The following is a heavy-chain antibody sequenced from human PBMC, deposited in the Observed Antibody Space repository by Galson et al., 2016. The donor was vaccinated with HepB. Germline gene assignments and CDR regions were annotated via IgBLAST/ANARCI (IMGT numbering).Heavy chain of an antibody. J-gene: IGHJ6*02. V-gene: IGHV1-18*01. CDR2: XSGYNGXX. CDR1: GXXFTXXX. CDR3: XRYCXSTSCYISNGDV. D-gene: IGHD2-2*02. Sequence: SVXXXCKASGXXFTXXXISXXXQAXXQGLXXMGXXSGYNGXXNYAQXFQGRITMTTDXSTNTAYMELSSLRSDDTAVFYCXRYCXSTSCYISNGDVWGQXXTVTXSS.